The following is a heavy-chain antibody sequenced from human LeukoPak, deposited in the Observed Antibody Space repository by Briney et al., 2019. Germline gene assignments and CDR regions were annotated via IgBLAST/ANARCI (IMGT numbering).Heavy chain of an antibody. D-gene: IGHD3-9*01. CDR2: ISSSSSYI. CDR1: GFTFSSYS. V-gene: IGHV3-21*01. J-gene: IGHJ4*02. CDR3: XRGADTGYSSDS. Sequence: PGGSLRLSCAASGFTFSSYSMNWVRQAPGKGLEWVSSISSSSSYIYYADSVKGRFTISRDDAENTLYLQMNSLRVEDTAVYYCXRGADTGYSSDSWGQGTLVTVSS.